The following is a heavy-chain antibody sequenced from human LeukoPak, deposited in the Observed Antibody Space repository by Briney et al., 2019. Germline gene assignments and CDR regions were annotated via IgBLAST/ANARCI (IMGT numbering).Heavy chain of an antibody. J-gene: IGHJ4*02. CDR2: IKSTTDGGTT. Sequence: PGGSLRLSCAASGFTFSNAWMSWVRQAPGKGLEWVGRIKSTTDGGTTDYAAPVKGRFTISRDDSQSTLYLQMNSLKTEDTTLYYCTTDLIWPPDYWGQGTLVTVSS. V-gene: IGHV3-15*01. CDR3: TTDLIWPPDY. D-gene: IGHD3-16*01. CDR1: GFTFSNAW.